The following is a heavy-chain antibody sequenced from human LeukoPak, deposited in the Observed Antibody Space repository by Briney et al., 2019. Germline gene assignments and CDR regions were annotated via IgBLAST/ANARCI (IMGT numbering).Heavy chain of an antibody. CDR3: TRDRSRAEDD. Sequence: GGSLRLPCAASGFTFSGHWMSWVRQAPGEGLEWVANINQGTSDKYYVDSVKGRFTISRDNAKNLLYLQMNSLRAEDTAVYYCTRDRSRAEDDWGQGTLVTVSS. CDR1: GFTFSGHW. D-gene: IGHD1-26*01. CDR2: INQGTSDK. V-gene: IGHV3-7*01. J-gene: IGHJ4*02.